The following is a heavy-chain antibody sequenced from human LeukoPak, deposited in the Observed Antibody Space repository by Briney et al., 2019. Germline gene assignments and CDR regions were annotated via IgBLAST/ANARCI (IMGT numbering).Heavy chain of an antibody. J-gene: IGHJ4*02. Sequence: SQTLSLTCTVSGGSISSYYWSWLRQPPGKGLEWIGYIYYSGSTNYNPSLKSRVTISVDTSKNQFSLKLSSVTAADTAVYYCTRTRDEWYYFDYWGQGTLVTVSS. CDR1: GGSISSYY. V-gene: IGHV4-59*01. CDR3: TRTRDEWYYFDY. D-gene: IGHD2-8*01. CDR2: IYYSGST.